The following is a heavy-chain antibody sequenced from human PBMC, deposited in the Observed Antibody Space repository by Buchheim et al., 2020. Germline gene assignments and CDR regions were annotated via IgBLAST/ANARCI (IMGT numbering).Heavy chain of an antibody. J-gene: IGHJ6*02. Sequence: QVQLVQSGAEVKKPGASVKVSCKASGYTSTSDDINWVRQATGQGLEWMGWMNPNSGNTGYAQKFQGRVTMTRNTSISTAYMELSSLRSEDTAVYYCARGGFGSSGWRYYYYYYGMDVWGQGTT. CDR1: GYTSTSDD. CDR2: MNPNSGNT. D-gene: IGHD6-19*01. V-gene: IGHV1-8*01. CDR3: ARGGFGSSGWRYYYYYYGMDV.